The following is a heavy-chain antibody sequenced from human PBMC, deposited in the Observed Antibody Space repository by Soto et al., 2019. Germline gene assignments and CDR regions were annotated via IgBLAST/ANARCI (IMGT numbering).Heavy chain of an antibody. J-gene: IGHJ5*02. V-gene: IGHV3-30*18. CDR1: GFTFSSYG. CDR2: ISYDGSNK. CDR3: ANPPYYPHA. Sequence: GGSLRLSCAASGFTFSSYGMHWVRQAPGKGLEWVAVISYDGSNKYYADSVKGRFTISRDNSKNTLYLQMNSLRAEDTAVYYCANPPYYPHAWGQGALVTVSS. D-gene: IGHD3-10*01.